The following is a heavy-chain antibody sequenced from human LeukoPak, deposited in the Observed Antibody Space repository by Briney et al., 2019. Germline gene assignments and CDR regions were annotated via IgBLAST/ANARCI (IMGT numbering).Heavy chain of an antibody. CDR3: AKSAEGYSYGRTYFDY. J-gene: IGHJ4*01. CDR2: ISGGSTNT. CDR1: GFTFSSYA. V-gene: IGHV3-23*01. D-gene: IGHD5-18*01. Sequence: GGSLRLSCVASGFTFSSYAVTWVRQAPGKGLEWVSGISGGSTNTYYADSVKGRFTISRDNSKNTLYLQMNSLRVEDTAVYYCAKSAEGYSYGRTYFDYWGQGTLVTVSS.